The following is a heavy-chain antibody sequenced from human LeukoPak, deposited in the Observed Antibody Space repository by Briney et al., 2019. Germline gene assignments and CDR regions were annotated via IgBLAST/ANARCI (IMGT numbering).Heavy chain of an antibody. CDR1: GFSLSTSGMC. J-gene: IGHJ3*02. D-gene: IGHD5-18*01. Sequence: SGPALVKPTQTLTLTCTFSGFSLSTSGMCVSWIRQPPGKALEWLARIDWDDDKYYSTSLKTRLTISKDTTKNRVVLTMTNMDPVDTATYYCARATHTGYKSAFDIWGQGTMVTVSS. CDR2: IDWDDDK. CDR3: ARATHTGYKSAFDI. V-gene: IGHV2-70*11.